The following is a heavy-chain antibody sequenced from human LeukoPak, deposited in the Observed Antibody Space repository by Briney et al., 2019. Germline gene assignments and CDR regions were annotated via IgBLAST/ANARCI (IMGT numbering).Heavy chain of an antibody. CDR2: IYAGGNT. V-gene: IGHV3-66*01. Sequence: GGSLKLSCAASAFSVNSHYMNWVRQAPGKGLEWVSIIYAGGNTFYADSVKGRFTISRDTSSNTLYLEMNSPRAEDTAFYYCAREPSGNSYRGDFDYWGQGTLVSVSS. D-gene: IGHD3-10*01. CDR3: AREPSGNSYRGDFDY. CDR1: AFSVNSHY. J-gene: IGHJ4*02.